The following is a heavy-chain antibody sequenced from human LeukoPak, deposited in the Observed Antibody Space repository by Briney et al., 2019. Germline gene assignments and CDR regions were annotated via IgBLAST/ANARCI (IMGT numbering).Heavy chain of an antibody. D-gene: IGHD3-10*01. Sequence: ASVKVSCKASGYTFTGYYMHWVRQAPGQGLEWMGWINPNSGGTNYAQKFQGRVTMTRDTSISTAYMELSRLRSDDTAVYYCARDRYYGSGSYNYFDYWGQGTLVTVSS. J-gene: IGHJ4*02. CDR2: INPNSGGT. CDR3: ARDRYYGSGSYNYFDY. V-gene: IGHV1-2*02. CDR1: GYTFTGYY.